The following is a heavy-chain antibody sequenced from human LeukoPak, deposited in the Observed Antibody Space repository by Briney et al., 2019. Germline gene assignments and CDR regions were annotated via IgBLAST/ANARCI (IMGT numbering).Heavy chain of an antibody. D-gene: IGHD3-10*01. CDR1: GFAFNTYS. J-gene: IGHJ4*02. Sequence: GGSLRLSCEASGFAFNTYSMNWVRQAPGKGLEWVAYITSSSGTIYYADSLKGRVTISRDNAKNSLFLQMNSLRDDDTAIYYCARDSGRSGSDDYWGQGTLVTVSS. CDR2: ITSSSGTI. V-gene: IGHV3-48*02. CDR3: ARDSGRSGSDDY.